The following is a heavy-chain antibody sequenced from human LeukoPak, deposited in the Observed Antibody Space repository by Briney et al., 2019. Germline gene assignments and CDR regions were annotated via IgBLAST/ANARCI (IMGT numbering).Heavy chain of an antibody. J-gene: IGHJ4*02. D-gene: IGHD6-13*01. Sequence: PSETLSLTCTVSGDSISSYYWSWIRQAPEKGLECIGYIYCRGSTNYTPTLQSRVTISVDTSRNQFSLKLSSVTAADTAVYYCARLARFGTSGAAAPGVYYFDYWGRGTLVTVSS. V-gene: IGHV4-59*08. CDR1: GDSISSYY. CDR3: ARLARFGTSGAAAPGVYYFDY. CDR2: IYCRGST.